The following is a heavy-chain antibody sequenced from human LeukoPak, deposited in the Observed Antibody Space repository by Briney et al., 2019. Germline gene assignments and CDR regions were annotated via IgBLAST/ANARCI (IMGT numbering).Heavy chain of an antibody. J-gene: IGHJ4*02. CDR2: IYYSGST. CDR3: ARHSGSDYDFWRRLLDY. CDR1: GGSISSSSYY. V-gene: IGHV4-39*01. D-gene: IGHD3-3*01. Sequence: MSSETLSLTCTVSGGSISSSSYYWGWIRQPPGKGLEWIGSIYYSGSTYYNPSLKSRVTISVDTSKNQFSLKLSSVTAADTAVYYCARHSGSDYDFWRRLLDYWGQGTLVTVSS.